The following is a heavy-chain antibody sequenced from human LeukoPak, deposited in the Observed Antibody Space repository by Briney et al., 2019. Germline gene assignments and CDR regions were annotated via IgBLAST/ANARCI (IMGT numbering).Heavy chain of an antibody. CDR3: AKDYSSGYSYYFDY. J-gene: IGHJ4*02. Sequence: PGGSLRLSCAASGFTFSSYAMSWVRQAPGKGLEWVSAISGSGGSTYYADSVKGRITISRDNSKNTLYLQMNSLRAEDTAVYYCAKDYSSGYSYYFDYWGQGTLVTVSS. D-gene: IGHD3-22*01. CDR1: GFTFSSYA. CDR2: ISGSGGST. V-gene: IGHV3-23*01.